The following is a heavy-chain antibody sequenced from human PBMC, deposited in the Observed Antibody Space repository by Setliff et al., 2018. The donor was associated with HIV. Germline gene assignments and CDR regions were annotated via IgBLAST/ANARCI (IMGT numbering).Heavy chain of an antibody. Sequence: SETLSLTCTVSGGSTSTSGYYRGWIRQPPGKGREWIGSIYSSGSTYYNPSLKSRVTISVDTSKNQFSLKLKSVTAADTAVYYCATSAESGFGIHWGVFNIWGQGTRVTVSS. CDR1: GGSTSTSGYY. V-gene: IGHV4-39*01. CDR3: ATSAESGFGIHWGVFNI. CDR2: IYSSGST. J-gene: IGHJ3*02. D-gene: IGHD3-10*01.